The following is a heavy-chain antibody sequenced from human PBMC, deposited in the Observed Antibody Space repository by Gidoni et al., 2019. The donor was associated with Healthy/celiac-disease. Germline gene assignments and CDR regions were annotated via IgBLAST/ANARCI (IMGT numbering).Heavy chain of an antibody. D-gene: IGHD6-19*01. CDR2: IYSSGST. CDR1: GGSISSYY. V-gene: IGHV4-59*08. J-gene: IGHJ4*02. CDR3: ARQHAMAGTSQRLDPFDY. Sequence: QVQLQESGPGLVKPSETLSLTCTVSGGSISSYYWSWIRQPPGKGLEWIGYIYSSGSTNDNPSHKSRVTISVDPSKNQFSLKVSSVTAADTAVYYCARQHAMAGTSQRLDPFDYWGQGTLVTVSS.